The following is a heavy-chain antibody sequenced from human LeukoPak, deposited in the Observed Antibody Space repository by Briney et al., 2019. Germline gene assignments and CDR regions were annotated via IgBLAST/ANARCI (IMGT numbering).Heavy chain of an antibody. J-gene: IGHJ4*02. V-gene: IGHV4-59*12. D-gene: IGHD2-15*01. CDR1: GGSISSYY. Sequence: SETLSLTCTVSGGSISSYYWSWIRQPPGKGLEWIGYIYYSGSTNYNPSLKSRVTISVDTSKNQFSLKLSSVTAADTAVYYCARESVVDGLSPEVAYFDYWGQGTLVTVSS. CDR2: IYYSGST. CDR3: ARESVVDGLSPEVAYFDY.